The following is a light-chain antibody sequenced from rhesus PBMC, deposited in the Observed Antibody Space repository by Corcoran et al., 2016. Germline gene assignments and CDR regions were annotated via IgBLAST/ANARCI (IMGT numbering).Light chain of an antibody. CDR2: KAS. J-gene: IGKJ2*01. Sequence: DIQMTQSPSSLSASVGDTVTITFRASQGICSWLAWYQQKPGKAPKFLIYKASSSQSGVPSRFTGSGSGTVFTLTISSLQSEDFATYYCQQYSSRPYSFGQGTKVEIK. CDR3: QQYSSRPYS. V-gene: IGKV1-22*01. CDR1: QGICSW.